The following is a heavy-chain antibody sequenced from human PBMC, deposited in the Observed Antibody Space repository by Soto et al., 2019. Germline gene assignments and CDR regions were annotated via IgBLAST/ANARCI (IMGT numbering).Heavy chain of an antibody. CDR1: GFTFDDYA. J-gene: IGHJ4*02. CDR3: AKGGQLLTEGGGY. Sequence: EVQLVESGGGLVQPGRSPRLSCAASGFTFDDYAMHWVRQAPGKGLEWVSGISWNSGSIGYADSVKGRFTISRDNAKNSLYLQMNSLRGEDTALYYCAKGGQLLTEGGGYWGQGTLVTVSS. CDR2: ISWNSGSI. V-gene: IGHV3-9*01. D-gene: IGHD2-2*01.